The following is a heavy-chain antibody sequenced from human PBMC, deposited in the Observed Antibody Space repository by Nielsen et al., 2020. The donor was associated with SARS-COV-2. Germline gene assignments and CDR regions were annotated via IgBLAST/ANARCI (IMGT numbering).Heavy chain of an antibody. CDR3: ARGDFIVVVPTSTGYYYGMDV. V-gene: IGHV1-2*02. J-gene: IGHJ6*02. Sequence: WVRQAPGQGLEWMGWINPNSGGTNYAQKFQGRVTMTRDTSISTAYMKLSRLRSDDTAVYYCARGDFIVVVPTSTGYYYGMDVWGQGTTVTVSS. D-gene: IGHD2-15*01. CDR2: INPNSGGT.